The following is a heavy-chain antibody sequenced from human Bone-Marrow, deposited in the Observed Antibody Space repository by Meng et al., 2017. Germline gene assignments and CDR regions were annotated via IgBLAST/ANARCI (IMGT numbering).Heavy chain of an antibody. V-gene: IGHV4-31*03. J-gene: IGHJ2*01. CDR3: ASLYGDSSVWYLDL. D-gene: IGHD4-17*01. CDR2: IYYSGST. CDR1: GGPISSGNHY. Sequence: DSGPGLVNPSQTPSLTCTASGGPISSGNHYLSWIRQHPGKGLEYIGYIYYSGSTYYNPSLKSRVIISVDTSKNQFSLRLNSVTAADTAVYYCASLYGDSSVWYLDLWGRGTLVTVSS.